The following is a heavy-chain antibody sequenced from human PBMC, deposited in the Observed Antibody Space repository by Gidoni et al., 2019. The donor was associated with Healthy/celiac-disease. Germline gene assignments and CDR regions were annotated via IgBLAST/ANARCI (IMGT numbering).Heavy chain of an antibody. CDR1: VGSISRGGYS. CDR2: IYHSGST. D-gene: IGHD3-10*01. CDR3: ARALRGSGNYYYYYMDV. V-gene: IGHV4-30-2*01. Sequence: QLQLQESGSGLVKPSQTLSLPCAVSVGSISRGGYSWSWIRQPPGKGLEWIGYIYHSGSTYYNPSLKSRVTISVDRSKNQFSLKLSSVTAADTAVYYCARALRGSGNYYYYYMDVWGKGTTVTVSS. J-gene: IGHJ6*03.